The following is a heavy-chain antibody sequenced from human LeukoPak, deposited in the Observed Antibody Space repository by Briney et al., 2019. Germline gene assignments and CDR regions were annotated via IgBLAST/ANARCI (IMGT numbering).Heavy chain of an antibody. D-gene: IGHD3-10*02. CDR1: GYTFTGYY. CDR3: ARARGDVRSIRDVGGWHPIDY. V-gene: IGHV1-2*02. CDR2: INPNSGGT. J-gene: IGHJ4*02. Sequence: ASVKVSCKASGYTFTGYYMNWVRQAPGQGLEWMGWINPNSGGTNYAQKFQGMVTMTRDTSISTAYMELSRLRSDDTAVYYCARARGDVRSIRDVGGWHPIDYWGQGTLVTVSS.